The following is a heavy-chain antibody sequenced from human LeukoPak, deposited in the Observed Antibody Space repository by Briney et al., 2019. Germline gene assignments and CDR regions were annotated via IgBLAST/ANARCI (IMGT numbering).Heavy chain of an antibody. CDR1: GFTFSSYE. D-gene: IGHD3-10*01. V-gene: IGHV3-48*03. Sequence: GGSLRLSCAASGFTFSSYEMNWVRQAPGKGLEWVSNISSSGSTIYYADSAKGRFTISRDNAKNSLYLQMNSLRAEDTAVYYCARDPPYGSGTNWGQGTTVTVSS. J-gene: IGHJ6*02. CDR2: ISSSGSTI. CDR3: ARDPPYGSGTN.